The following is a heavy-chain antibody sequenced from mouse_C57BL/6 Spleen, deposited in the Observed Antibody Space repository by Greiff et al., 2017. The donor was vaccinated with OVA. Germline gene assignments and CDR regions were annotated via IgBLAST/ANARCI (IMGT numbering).Heavy chain of an antibody. J-gene: IGHJ4*01. CDR1: GYTFTDYY. CDR3: ASPSSYYAMDY. CDR2: INPNNGGT. Sequence: EVQLQQSGPELVKPGASVKISCKASGYTFTDYYMNWVKQSHGKSLEWIGDINPNNGGTSYNQKFKGKATLTVDKSSSTAYMELRSLTSEDSAVYYCASPSSYYAMDYWGQGTSVTVSS. D-gene: IGHD1-1*01. V-gene: IGHV1-26*01.